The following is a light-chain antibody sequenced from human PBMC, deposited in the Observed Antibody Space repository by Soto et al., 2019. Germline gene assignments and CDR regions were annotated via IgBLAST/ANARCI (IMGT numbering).Light chain of an antibody. CDR1: QDIRRY. CDR2: GAS. J-gene: IGKJ1*01. CDR3: QQSYSTPRT. Sequence: DIQMTQSPSSLSASVGDRVTITCRASQDIRRYLTWYQQKPGKAPNLLIYGASTLQSGVPSRFSGSGSGTDFSLTISSLQPEDFGTYYCQQSYSTPRTLAQGTNVDIK. V-gene: IGKV1-39*01.